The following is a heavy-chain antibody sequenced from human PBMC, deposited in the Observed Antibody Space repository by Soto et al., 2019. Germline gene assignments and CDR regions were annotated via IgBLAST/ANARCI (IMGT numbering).Heavy chain of an antibody. CDR2: IDWDDDK. J-gene: IGHJ6*03. D-gene: IGHD6-6*01. V-gene: IGHV2-70*11. CDR1: GFSLSTSGMC. CDR3: ARGSSSDYYYYYMDV. Sequence: SGPTLVKPTQTLTLTCTFSGFSLSTSGMCVSWIRQPPGKALEWLARIDWDDDKYYSTSLKTRLTNSKDTSKNQVVLTMTNMDPVDTATYYCARGSSSDYYYYYMDVWGKGTTVTVSS.